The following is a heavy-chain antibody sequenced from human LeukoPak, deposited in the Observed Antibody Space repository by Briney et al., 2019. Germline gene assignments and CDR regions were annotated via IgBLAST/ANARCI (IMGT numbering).Heavy chain of an antibody. D-gene: IGHD6-6*01. CDR2: IYYSGYT. CDR1: GGSISSNY. CDR3: ARKGPLSSSSPYYYYGMDV. J-gene: IGHJ6*02. V-gene: IGHV4-59*08. Sequence: SETLSLTCTVSGGSISSNYWSWIRQPPGKGLEWIGFIYYSGYTNYNPSLKSRVTISVDTSKDQFSLKLSSVTAADTAVYYCARKGPLSSSSPYYYYGMDVWGQGTTVTVSS.